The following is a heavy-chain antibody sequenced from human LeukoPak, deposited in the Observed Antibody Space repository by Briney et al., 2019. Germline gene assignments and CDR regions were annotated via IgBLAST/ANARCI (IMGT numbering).Heavy chain of an antibody. CDR2: TYYSGST. CDR3: ARNASDSGTAYFDY. Sequence: SETLSLTCTVSGVSISSSTYYWGWIRQPPGKGLEWIGSTYYSGSTYYNPSLKSRITISVDTSKNQFSLKLDSVTAADTAVYSCARNASDSGTAYFDYWGQEPLVTVSS. D-gene: IGHD1-26*01. J-gene: IGHJ4*02. V-gene: IGHV4-39*01. CDR1: GVSISSSTYY.